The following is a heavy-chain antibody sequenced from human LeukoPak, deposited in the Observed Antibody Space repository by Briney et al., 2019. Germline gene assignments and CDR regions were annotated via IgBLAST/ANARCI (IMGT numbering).Heavy chain of an antibody. J-gene: IGHJ5*02. Sequence: GGSLRLSCAASGFTFSSYGMHWVRQAPGKGLEWVAVIWYDGSNKYYADSVKGRFTISRDNSKNTLYLQMNSLRAEDTAVYYCARDKDYGDYGGFDPWGQGTLVTVSS. V-gene: IGHV3-33*01. CDR3: ARDKDYGDYGGFDP. CDR2: IWYDGSNK. CDR1: GFTFSSYG. D-gene: IGHD4-17*01.